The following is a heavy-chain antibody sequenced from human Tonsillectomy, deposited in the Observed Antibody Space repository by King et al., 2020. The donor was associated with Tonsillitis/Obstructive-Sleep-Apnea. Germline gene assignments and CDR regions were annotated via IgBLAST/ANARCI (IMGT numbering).Heavy chain of an antibody. CDR3: ARGPANEFWSGYGYYYYYYMDV. D-gene: IGHD3-3*01. CDR1: GGSVSSGSYY. J-gene: IGHJ6*03. CDR2: IYYSGST. V-gene: IGHV4-61*01. Sequence: QLQESGPGLVKPSETLSLTCTVSGGSVSSGSYYWSWIRQPPGKGLEWIGYIYYSGSTNYNPSLKSRVTISVDTSKNQFSLKLSSVTAADTAVYYCARGPANEFWSGYGYYYYYYMDVWGKGTTVTVSS.